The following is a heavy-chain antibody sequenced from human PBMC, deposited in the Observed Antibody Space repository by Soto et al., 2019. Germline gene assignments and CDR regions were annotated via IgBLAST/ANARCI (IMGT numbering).Heavy chain of an antibody. J-gene: IGHJ4*02. CDR3: ASGGRGGFDY. V-gene: IGHV3-74*01. CDR2: INIDGSTT. CDR1: GFTFSSYG. Sequence: EVHLVESGGGLVQPGGSMRLSCAASGFTFSSYGMRWVRQAPGRGLVWVSRINIDGSTTNYADSVKGRFTISRDNAKNTVYLQMNSLRVEDTAVYYCASGGRGGFDYWGQGTLVTVSS. D-gene: IGHD3-10*01.